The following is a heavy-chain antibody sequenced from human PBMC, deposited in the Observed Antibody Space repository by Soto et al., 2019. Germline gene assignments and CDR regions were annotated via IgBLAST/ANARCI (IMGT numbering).Heavy chain of an antibody. J-gene: IGHJ4*02. CDR1: GFSLSTSGVG. V-gene: IGHV2-5*02. Sequence: QITLKESGPPLVKPTQTLTLTCTFSGFSLSTSGVGVGWIRQPPGKALEWLALIYWDDDKRYSPSLKSRLTNPKDTSKNQVVLTMTNMDPVDTATYYCAHRPSYCSGGSCYSGFDYWGQGTLVTVSS. D-gene: IGHD2-15*01. CDR3: AHRPSYCSGGSCYSGFDY. CDR2: IYWDDDK.